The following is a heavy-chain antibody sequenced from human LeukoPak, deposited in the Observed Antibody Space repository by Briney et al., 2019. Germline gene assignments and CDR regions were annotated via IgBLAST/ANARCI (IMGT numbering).Heavy chain of an antibody. CDR2: TRLDGSKK. CDR3: AILGTEILLAGLGY. Sequence: GGSLRLSCAASGFTFSNYAMHWVRQAPGKGLEWVAFTRLDGSKKYNADSVRGRFTISRDNTKNTLYLQMNRLRPEDTAMYYCAILGTEILLAGLGYWGQGTLVTVSS. J-gene: IGHJ4*02. CDR1: GFTFSNYA. D-gene: IGHD3-16*01. V-gene: IGHV3-30*02.